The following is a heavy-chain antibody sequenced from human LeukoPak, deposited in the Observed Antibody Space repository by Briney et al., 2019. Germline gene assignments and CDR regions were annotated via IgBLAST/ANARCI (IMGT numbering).Heavy chain of an antibody. CDR2: ISYDGSNK. Sequence: PGGCLRLSCAASGFTLSSYGLHWVRQAPGKGLEWVAVISYDGSNKYYADSVKGRFTISRDNSKNTLYLQMNSLRAEDTAVYYCAKDRGSCSSTSCYYFDYWGQGTLVTVSS. D-gene: IGHD2-2*01. CDR1: GFTLSSYG. CDR3: AKDRGSCSSTSCYYFDY. V-gene: IGHV3-30*18. J-gene: IGHJ4*02.